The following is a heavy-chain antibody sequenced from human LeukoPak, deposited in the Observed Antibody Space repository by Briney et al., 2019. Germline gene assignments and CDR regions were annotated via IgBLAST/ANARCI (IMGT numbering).Heavy chain of an antibody. CDR2: IYYSGST. D-gene: IGHD5-12*01. Sequence: SETLSLTCTVSGGSISSYYWSWIRQPPGKGLEWIGYIYYSGSTNYSPSLKSRVTISVDTSKNQFSLKLSSVTAADTAVYYCTRQGYSAYEILDYWGQGTLVTVSS. V-gene: IGHV4-59*08. CDR1: GGSISSYY. CDR3: TRQGYSAYEILDY. J-gene: IGHJ4*02.